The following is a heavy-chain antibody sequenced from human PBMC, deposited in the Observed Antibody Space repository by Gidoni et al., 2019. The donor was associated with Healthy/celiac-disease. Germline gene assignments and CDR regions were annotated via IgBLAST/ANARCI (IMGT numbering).Heavy chain of an antibody. Sequence: QVQLVQSGAEVKKTGASVKVSCKVSGNTLTELSMHLVRHAPGKGLKWMGRFDPEDGETLYAQKFQGRVTMTDDPSTDTAYMELFILGSEDTSVFYCSTYRSVAIDYWGQGTLVTVSS. CDR3: STYRSVAIDY. CDR2: FDPEDGET. D-gene: IGHD3-10*01. J-gene: IGHJ4*02. CDR1: GNTLTELS. V-gene: IGHV1-24*01.